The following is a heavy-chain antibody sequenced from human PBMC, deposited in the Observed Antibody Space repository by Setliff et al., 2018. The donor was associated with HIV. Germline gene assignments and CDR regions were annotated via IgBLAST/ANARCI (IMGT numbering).Heavy chain of an antibody. J-gene: IGHJ6*03. D-gene: IGHD3-9*01. Sequence: SETLSLTCTVSGGSISSYYWSWIRQPAGKGLEWIGRIYTSGSTNYNPSLKSRVTISVDTSKNQFSLKLSSVTAADTAVYYCARHPRHYNILTGYRYYYMDVWGKGTTVTVSS. CDR1: GGSISSYY. V-gene: IGHV4-4*07. CDR3: ARHPRHYNILTGYRYYYMDV. CDR2: IYTSGST.